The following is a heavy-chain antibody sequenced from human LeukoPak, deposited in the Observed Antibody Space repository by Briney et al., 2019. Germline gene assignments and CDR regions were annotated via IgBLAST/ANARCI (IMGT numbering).Heavy chain of an antibody. CDR2: ISYDGSNK. J-gene: IGHJ4*02. CDR1: GFTFSSYG. V-gene: IGHV3-30*18. D-gene: IGHD4-17*01. Sequence: GRSPRLSCAASGFTFSSYGMHWVRQAPGKGLEWVAVISYDGSNKYYADSVKGRFTISRDNSKNTLYLQMNSLRAEDTAVYYCAKETDYGDYVDYWGQGTLVTVSS. CDR3: AKETDYGDYVDY.